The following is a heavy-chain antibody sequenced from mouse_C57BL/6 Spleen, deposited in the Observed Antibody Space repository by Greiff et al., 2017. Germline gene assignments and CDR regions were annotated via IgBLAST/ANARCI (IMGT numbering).Heavy chain of an antibody. Sequence: VHVKQSGAELVRPGASVKLSCTASGFNIKDDYMHWVKQRPEQGLEWIGWIDPENGDTEYASKFQGKATITADPSSNTAYLQLSSLTSEDTAVYYCTTRDPTTVVDGDYWGQGTSVTVSS. CDR1: GFNIKDDY. V-gene: IGHV14-4*01. CDR2: IDPENGDT. J-gene: IGHJ4*01. CDR3: TTRDPTTVVDGDY. D-gene: IGHD1-1*01.